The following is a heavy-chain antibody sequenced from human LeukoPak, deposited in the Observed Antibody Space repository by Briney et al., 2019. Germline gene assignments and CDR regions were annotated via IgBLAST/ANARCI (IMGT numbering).Heavy chain of an antibody. CDR2: VSAYADDT. D-gene: IGHD2-15*01. CDR1: GYTFTNYG. V-gene: IGHV1-18*01. J-gene: IGHJ4*02. CDR3: ARDCIGCHGFDY. Sequence: ASVKVSCKASGYTFTNYGITWVRQAPGQGLEWMGWVSAYADDTNYVQTFHGRITMTTDTSTSTPYVDLRSLRSDDTDVYYCARDCIGCHGFDYWGQGTLVTVSS.